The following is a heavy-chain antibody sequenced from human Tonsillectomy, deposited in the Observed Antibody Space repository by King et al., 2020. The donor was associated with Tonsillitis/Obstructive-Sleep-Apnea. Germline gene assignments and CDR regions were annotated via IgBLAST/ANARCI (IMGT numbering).Heavy chain of an antibody. J-gene: IGHJ4*02. CDR1: GYTFTSYA. CDR2: IITGNGNT. V-gene: IGHV1-3*04. D-gene: IGHD6-19*01. Sequence: QLVQSRAEVKKPGASVKVSCKASGYTFTSYALQWVRQAPGQRLEWMGWIITGNGNTKYSQNFQDRVTITRDTSASTAYMELSSLTSEDTAVYYCVRSSGLYYFDYWGQGTLVTVSS. CDR3: VRSSGLYYFDY.